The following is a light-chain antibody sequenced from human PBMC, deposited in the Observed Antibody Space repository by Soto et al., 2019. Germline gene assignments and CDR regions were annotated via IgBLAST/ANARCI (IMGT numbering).Light chain of an antibody. CDR3: AAWDDRLTGYV. Sequence: QSVLTHPPSASSTLGQRVTIACSGGASNIESNTVTWYKQLPGTAPKLVIYSNDDRPSGVPARFSGSRSGTSASLAISGLQSDDEPDYFCAAWDDRLTGYVFGGGTKVTVL. CDR1: ASNIESNT. CDR2: SND. J-gene: IGLJ1*01. V-gene: IGLV1-44*01.